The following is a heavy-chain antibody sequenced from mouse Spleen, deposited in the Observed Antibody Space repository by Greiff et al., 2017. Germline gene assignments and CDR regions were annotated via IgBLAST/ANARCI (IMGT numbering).Heavy chain of an antibody. CDR2: IWSGGST. Sequence: VQGVESGPGLVQPSQSLSITCTVSGFSLTSYGVHWVRQSPGKGLEWLGVIWSGGSTDYNAAFISRLSISKDNSKSQVFFKMNSLQADDTAIYYCARKRYYGSSPYFDYWGQGTTLTVSS. V-gene: IGHV2-2*01. J-gene: IGHJ2*01. D-gene: IGHD1-1*01. CDR1: GFSLTSYG. CDR3: ARKRYYGSSPYFDY.